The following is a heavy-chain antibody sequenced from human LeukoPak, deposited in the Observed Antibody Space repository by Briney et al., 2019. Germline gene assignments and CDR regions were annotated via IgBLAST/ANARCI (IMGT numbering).Heavy chain of an antibody. CDR3: ARAVRAAAGRTRFDP. J-gene: IGHJ5*02. D-gene: IGHD6-13*01. V-gene: IGHV3-7*03. CDR1: GFTFSSYW. CDR2: IKQDGSEK. Sequence: PGGSLRLSCAASGFTFSSYWMSWVRQAPGKGLEWVANIKQDGSEKYYVDSVKGRFTISRDNAKNSLYLQMNSLRAEDTAVYYCARAVRAAAGRTRFDPWGQGTLVTVSS.